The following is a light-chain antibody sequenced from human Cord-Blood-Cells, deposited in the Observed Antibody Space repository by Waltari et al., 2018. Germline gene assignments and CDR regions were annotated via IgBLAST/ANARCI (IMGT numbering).Light chain of an antibody. Sequence: QSALTQPASVSGSPGQSLTIPCTGTSSDVGSSNLVSWSQQHPGKAPKLMIYEGSKRPSGVSNRFSGSKSGNTASLTISGLQAEDEADYYCCSYAGSSTWVFGGGTKLTVL. V-gene: IGLV2-23*01. CDR1: SSDVGSSNL. CDR3: CSYAGSSTWV. CDR2: EGS. J-gene: IGLJ3*02.